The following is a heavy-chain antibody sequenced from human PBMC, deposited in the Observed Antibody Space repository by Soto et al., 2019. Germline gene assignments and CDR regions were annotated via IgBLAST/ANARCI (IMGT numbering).Heavy chain of an antibody. J-gene: IGHJ4*02. CDR3: AREGLTGYYIRPYYFDY. V-gene: IGHV1-69*04. CDR2: IIPILGIA. Sequence: GASVKVSCKASGGTFSSYTISWVRQAPGQGLEWMGRIIPILGIANYAQKFQGRVTITADKSTSTAYMELSSLRSEDTAVYYCAREGLTGYYIRPYYFDYWGQGTLVTVSS. CDR1: GGTFSSYT. D-gene: IGHD3-9*01.